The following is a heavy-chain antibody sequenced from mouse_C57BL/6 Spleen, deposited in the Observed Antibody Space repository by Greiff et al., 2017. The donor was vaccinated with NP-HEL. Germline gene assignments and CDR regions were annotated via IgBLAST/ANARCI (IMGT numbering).Heavy chain of an antibody. V-gene: IGHV1-81*01. Sequence: QVQLQQSGAELARPGASVKLSCKASGYTFTSYGISWVKQRTGQGLEWIGEIYPRSGNTYYNEKFKGKATLTADKSSSTAYMELRSLTSEDSAVYFCARAGSSYVGIYYAMDYWGQGTSVTVSS. CDR3: ARAGSSYVGIYYAMDY. J-gene: IGHJ4*01. D-gene: IGHD1-1*01. CDR1: GYTFTSYG. CDR2: IYPRSGNT.